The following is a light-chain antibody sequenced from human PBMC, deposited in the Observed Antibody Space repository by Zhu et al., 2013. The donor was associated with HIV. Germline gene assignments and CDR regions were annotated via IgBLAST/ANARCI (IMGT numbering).Light chain of an antibody. Sequence: QTVVTQEPSFSVSPGGTITLTCGLTSGSVSATSYPSWLRQTPGQAPRTLIYGTNTRSSGVPNRFSGSILGKKAALTITGAQADDESDYYCVLYMGSGSWIFGGGTKLTVL. J-gene: IGLJ2*01. CDR3: VLYMGSGSWI. V-gene: IGLV8-61*01. CDR2: GTN. CDR1: SGSVSATSY.